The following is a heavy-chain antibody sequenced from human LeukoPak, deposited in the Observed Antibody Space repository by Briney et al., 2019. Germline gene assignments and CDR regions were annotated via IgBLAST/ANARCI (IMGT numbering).Heavy chain of an antibody. CDR3: ARTADFRYYYDSSGYAFDI. J-gene: IGHJ3*02. CDR1: GASISSNY. V-gene: IGHV4-59*08. D-gene: IGHD3-22*01. CDR2: IYYSGST. Sequence: SETLSLTCTVSGASISSNYWSWNRQPPGKGLEWIGYIYYSGSTNYNPSLKSRVTISVDTSKNQCSLKLSSVTAADTAVYYCARTADFRYYYDSSGYAFDIWGQGTMVTVSS.